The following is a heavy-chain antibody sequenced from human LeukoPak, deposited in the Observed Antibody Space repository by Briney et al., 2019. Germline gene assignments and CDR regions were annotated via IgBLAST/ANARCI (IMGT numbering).Heavy chain of an antibody. Sequence: GASVKVSCKASGYTFTSYDINWVRQATGQGLEWMGWMNPNSGNTSYAQKVQGRGTMTRNTSISTAYMELSSPRSEDTAVSYCERSPITFGGVKTPDYWGQGTLVTVSS. CDR1: GYTFTSYD. CDR3: ERSPITFGGVKTPDY. J-gene: IGHJ4*02. D-gene: IGHD3-16*01. V-gene: IGHV1-8*01. CDR2: MNPNSGNT.